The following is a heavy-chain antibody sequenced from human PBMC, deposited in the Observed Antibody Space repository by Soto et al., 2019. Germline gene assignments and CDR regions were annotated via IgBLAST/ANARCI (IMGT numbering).Heavy chain of an antibody. CDR1: GGSISSYY. V-gene: IGHV4-59*01. Sequence: SETLSLTCTVSGGSISSYYWSWIRQPPGKRLEWIGYIYYSGSTNYNPSLKSRVTISVDTSKNQFSLKLSSVTAADTAVYYCAGTLPTRTGSGSFDYWGQGTLVTVSS. J-gene: IGHJ4*02. CDR2: IYYSGST. CDR3: AGTLPTRTGSGSFDY. D-gene: IGHD3-10*01.